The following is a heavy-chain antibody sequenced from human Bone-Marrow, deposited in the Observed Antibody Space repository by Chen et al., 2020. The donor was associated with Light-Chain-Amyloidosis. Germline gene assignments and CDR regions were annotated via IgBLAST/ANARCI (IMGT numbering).Heavy chain of an antibody. D-gene: IGHD5-12*01. CDR2: IYPDDSDA. Sequence: EVQLEQSGPEVKKPGESLKISCTGSGYTFPNYWIGWVRQMPGKGLGWMGVIYPDDSDARYSPSFEGQVTISADKSITTAYLQWRSLKASDTAMYYCARRRDGYNFDYWGQGTLVTVSS. V-gene: IGHV5-51*01. J-gene: IGHJ4*02. CDR3: ARRRDGYNFDY. CDR1: GYTFPNYW.